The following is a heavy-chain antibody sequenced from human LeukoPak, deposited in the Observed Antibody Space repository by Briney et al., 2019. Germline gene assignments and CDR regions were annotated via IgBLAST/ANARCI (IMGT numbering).Heavy chain of an antibody. CDR2: TTYDGSDK. CDR3: AKDRANAWSSDY. D-gene: IGHD3-10*01. V-gene: IGHV3-30*02. Sequence: PGGSLRLSCAASGFAFSNYAMYWVRQAPGKGPEWVAFTTYDGSDKYYADSVKGRFTISRDNSKNTLYLQMNSLRAEDTAVYYCAKDRANAWSSDYWGQGTLVTVSS. CDR1: GFAFSNYA. J-gene: IGHJ4*02.